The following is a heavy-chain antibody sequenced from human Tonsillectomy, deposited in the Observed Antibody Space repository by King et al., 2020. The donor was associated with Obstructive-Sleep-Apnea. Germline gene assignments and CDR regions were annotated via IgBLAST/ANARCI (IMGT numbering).Heavy chain of an antibody. CDR2: IYWDDDK. CDR1: EFSLNTSGVG. D-gene: IGHD1-1*01. J-gene: IGHJ4*02. V-gene: IGHV2-5*02. Sequence: TLKESGPTLVKPTQTLTLTCTFSEFSLNTSGVGVGWIRQPPGKALEWLALIYWDDDKRYSPSLTSRLSITKATSNNNVVLTMTNMDPVDTATYYCAHRPTRAYYFDFWGQGTLVTVSS. CDR3: AHRPTRAYYFDF.